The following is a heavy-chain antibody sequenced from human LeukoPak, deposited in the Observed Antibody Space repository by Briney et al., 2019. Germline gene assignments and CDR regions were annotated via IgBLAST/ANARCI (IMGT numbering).Heavy chain of an antibody. V-gene: IGHV4-59*08. Sequence: SETLSLTCTVSGGSISSYYWSWIRQPPGKGLEWIGYIYYSGSTNYNPSLKSRVTISVDTSKNQFSLKLSSVTAADTAVYYCARYISYGEGNWSDPWGQGTLVTVSS. CDR2: IYYSGST. CDR3: ARYISYGEGNWSDP. CDR1: GGSISSYY. D-gene: IGHD5-18*01. J-gene: IGHJ5*02.